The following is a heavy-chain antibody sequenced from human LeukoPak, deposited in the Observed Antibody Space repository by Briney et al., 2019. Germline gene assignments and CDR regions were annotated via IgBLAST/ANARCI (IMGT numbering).Heavy chain of an antibody. J-gene: IGHJ4*02. CDR1: GFTFSSYD. CDR3: AKDLARLPPDY. Sequence: GGSLRLSCAASGFTFSSYDMNWVRQAPGKGVEGVSGISGSGGITYYADSVKGRFTISRDNSKNTLYLQMNSLRAEDTAVYYCAKDLARLPPDYWGQGTLVTVSS. D-gene: IGHD6-6*01. CDR2: ISGSGGIT. V-gene: IGHV3-23*01.